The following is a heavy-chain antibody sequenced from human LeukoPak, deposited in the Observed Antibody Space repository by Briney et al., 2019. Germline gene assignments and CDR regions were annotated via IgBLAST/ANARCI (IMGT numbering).Heavy chain of an antibody. CDR3: ARGDFWSGSTLDS. CDR1: GGSISRYY. V-gene: IGHV4-59*12. Sequence: SETLSLTCTVSGGSISRYYWSWIRQPPGKGLEWIGYIYYSGSTNYNPSLKSRATISVDTSKIQLSLKLSSVTAADTAVYYCARGDFWSGSTLDSWGQGTLVTVSS. J-gene: IGHJ4*02. D-gene: IGHD3-3*01. CDR2: IYYSGST.